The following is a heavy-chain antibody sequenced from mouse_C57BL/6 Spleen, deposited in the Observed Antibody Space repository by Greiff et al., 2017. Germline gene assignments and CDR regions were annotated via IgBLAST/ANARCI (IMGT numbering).Heavy chain of an antibody. V-gene: IGHV1-82*01. CDR1: GYAFSSSW. J-gene: IGHJ1*03. CDR2: IYPGDGDT. CDR3: ARSGSSPHYWYFDV. D-gene: IGHD1-1*01. Sequence: QVQLQQSGPELVKPGASVKISCKASGYAFSSSWMNWVKQRPGKGLEWIGRIYPGDGDTNYNGKFKGKATLTADKSSSTAYMQLSSLTSEDSAVYCCARSGSSPHYWYFDVWGTGTTVTVSS.